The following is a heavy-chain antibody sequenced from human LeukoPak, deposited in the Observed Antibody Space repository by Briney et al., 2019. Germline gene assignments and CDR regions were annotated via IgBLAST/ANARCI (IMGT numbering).Heavy chain of an antibody. CDR1: GFTFSSYG. Sequence: GGSLRLSCAASGFTFSSYGMHWVRQAPGKGLEWVAFIRYDGSNKYYADSVKGRSTISRDNSKNTLYLQMNSLRAEDTAVYYCAKDRGERHYSSGWADYWGQGTLVTVSS. D-gene: IGHD6-19*01. J-gene: IGHJ4*02. CDR2: IRYDGSNK. CDR3: AKDRGERHYSSGWADY. V-gene: IGHV3-30*02.